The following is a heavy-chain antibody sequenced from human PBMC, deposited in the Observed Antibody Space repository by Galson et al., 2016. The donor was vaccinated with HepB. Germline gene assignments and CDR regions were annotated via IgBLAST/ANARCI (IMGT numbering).Heavy chain of an antibody. D-gene: IGHD6-19*01. CDR3: AKDPSTPNIAVAGTSSYFDY. J-gene: IGHJ4*02. V-gene: IGHV3-30*18. CDR2: VSYDGSNK. CDR1: EFPFSYYG. Sequence: SLRLSCAASEFPFSYYGMHWVRQAPGKGLEWVAVVSYDGSNKYYADSVKGRFTISRDNSKNTLYLQMNSLRAEDTAVYYCAKDPSTPNIAVAGTSSYFDYWGQGTLVTVSS.